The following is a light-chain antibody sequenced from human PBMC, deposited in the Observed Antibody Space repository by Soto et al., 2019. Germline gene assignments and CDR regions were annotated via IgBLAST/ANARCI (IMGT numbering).Light chain of an antibody. CDR2: EAS. V-gene: IGKV1-5*03. Sequence: DIQMTQSPSTLSASIGDRVTITCRASRSVTTWLAWYQQKPGKAPKLLIDEASTLEGGVPSRFSGSGSGTEGTLTIISLQPDDFATYYCQQYNGYPWTFGQGTKVEI. J-gene: IGKJ1*01. CDR3: QQYNGYPWT. CDR1: RSVTTW.